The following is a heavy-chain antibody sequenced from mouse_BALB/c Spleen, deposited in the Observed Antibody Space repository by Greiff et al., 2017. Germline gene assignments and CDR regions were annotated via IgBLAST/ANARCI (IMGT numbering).Heavy chain of an antibody. Sequence: VKLQESGAELARPGASVKMSCKASGYTFTSYTMHWVKQRPGQGLEWIGYINPSSGYTNYNQKFKGKATLTADKSSSTAYMQLSSLASEDSAVYYCARGGFITTGYFDDWGQGTTLTVSS. J-gene: IGHJ2*01. CDR2: INPSSGYT. CDR3: ARGGFITTGYFDD. V-gene: IGHV1-4*01. CDR1: GYTFTSYT. D-gene: IGHD1-2*01.